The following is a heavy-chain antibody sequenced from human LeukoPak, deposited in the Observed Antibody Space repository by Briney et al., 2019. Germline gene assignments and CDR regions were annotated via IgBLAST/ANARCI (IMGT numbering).Heavy chain of an antibody. D-gene: IGHD3-16*01. CDR3: VRDDDVYGFDY. V-gene: IGHV3-74*01. J-gene: IGHJ4*02. CDR2: VKKDGTCR. CDR1: GFIFSRHW. Sequence: GWSLRLSCAACGFIFSRHWMHWLRQAPGEGLVCVARVKKDGTCRDYGDSVKGRFTISRDNAKNTLYLQMNSLRVEDTARYYCVRDDDVYGFDYWGQGTVVTVSS.